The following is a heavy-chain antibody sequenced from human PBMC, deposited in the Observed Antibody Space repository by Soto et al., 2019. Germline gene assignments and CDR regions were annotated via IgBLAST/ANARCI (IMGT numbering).Heavy chain of an antibody. CDR2: ITNSDTGT. CDR3: GKGLNNGRWYAAA. V-gene: IGHV3-23*05. D-gene: IGHD2-15*01. CDR1: GFTFSTCV. J-gene: IGHJ5*02. Sequence: EVHLLESGGGLVHPGESLRLSCAASGFTFSTCVMTWVRQAPGKGLEWVSCITNSDTGTFYADSVRGRFTISRDNSKNTRYLQMNNLRAEDPGVYYCGKGLNNGRWYAAAWGQGTLVTVSS.